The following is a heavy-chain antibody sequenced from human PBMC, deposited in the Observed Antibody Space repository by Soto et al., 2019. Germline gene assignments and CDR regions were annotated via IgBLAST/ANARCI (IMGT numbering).Heavy chain of an antibody. Sequence: GGSLRLSCAASGFTFSNAWMSWVRQAPGKGLEWVGRIKSKTDGGTPDYAAPVKGRFTISRDDSKNTLYLQMNSLKTEDTAVYYCTTDSSPNWNYEDAFDIWGQGTMVTVSS. D-gene: IGHD1-7*01. CDR1: GFTFSNAW. J-gene: IGHJ3*02. V-gene: IGHV3-15*01. CDR3: TTDSSPNWNYEDAFDI. CDR2: IKSKTDGGTP.